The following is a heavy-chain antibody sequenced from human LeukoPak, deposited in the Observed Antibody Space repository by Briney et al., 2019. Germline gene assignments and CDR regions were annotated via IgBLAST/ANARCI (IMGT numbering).Heavy chain of an antibody. CDR2: ITGSGGTT. J-gene: IGHJ3*02. D-gene: IGHD5-12*01. Sequence: GGSLRLSCAASGFTFSSYAMSWVRQAPGKGLEWVSAITGSGGTTYYADSVKGRFTISRDNSKNTLYLHMNSLSAEDTAVYYCARGSPYSGYDLRAFDTWGQGTTVTVSS. CDR3: ARGSPYSGYDLRAFDT. CDR1: GFTFSSYA. V-gene: IGHV3-23*01.